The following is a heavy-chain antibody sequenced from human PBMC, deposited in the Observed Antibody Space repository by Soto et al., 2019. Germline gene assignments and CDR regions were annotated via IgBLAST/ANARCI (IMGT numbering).Heavy chain of an antibody. J-gene: IGHJ4*02. Sequence: ASVKVSCKASGYTFTSYYMHWVRQAPGQGLEWMGIINPSGGSTSYAQKFQGRVTMTRDTSTSTVYMELSSLRSEDTAVYYCGREPRKQWLVGRFDYWGQGTLVTVSS. D-gene: IGHD6-19*01. CDR2: INPSGGST. V-gene: IGHV1-46*03. CDR3: GREPRKQWLVGRFDY. CDR1: GYTFTSYY.